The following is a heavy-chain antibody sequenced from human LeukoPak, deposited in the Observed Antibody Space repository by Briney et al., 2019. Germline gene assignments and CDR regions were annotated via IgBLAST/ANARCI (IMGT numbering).Heavy chain of an antibody. Sequence: PGGSLRLSCTGSGFPFNMFAMNWVRQAPGQGLEWVSGLSRGGETTNYADSVKGRFTVSRDTSKNMVFLQKNDLRPEDTAVYYCPKEQRIRHCSEGVCMEGYYFDYWGQGSLVTVSS. J-gene: IGHJ4*02. D-gene: IGHD2-8*01. CDR1: GFPFNMFA. V-gene: IGHV3-23*01. CDR2: LSRGGETT. CDR3: PKEQRIRHCSEGVCMEGYYFDY.